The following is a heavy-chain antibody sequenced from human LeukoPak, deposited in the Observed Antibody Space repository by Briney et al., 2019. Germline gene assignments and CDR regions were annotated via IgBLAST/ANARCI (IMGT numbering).Heavy chain of an antibody. CDR2: IYPGNSDT. J-gene: IGHJ4*02. CDR3: ARHRERYNWNDLTVDFDF. Sequence: GESLKISCKGSGYSFSDYWIGWVCQMPGKGLEWMGIIYPGNSDTRYSLSFQGQVTMSADTSIGTAYLQWSSLKASDTAMYYCARHRERYNWNDLTVDFDFWGQGTLVTVS. V-gene: IGHV5-51*01. CDR1: GYSFSDYW. D-gene: IGHD1-1*01.